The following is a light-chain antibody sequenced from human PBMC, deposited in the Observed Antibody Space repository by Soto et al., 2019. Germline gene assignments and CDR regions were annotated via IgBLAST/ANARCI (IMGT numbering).Light chain of an antibody. Sequence: QSVLTQPPSASAAPGQTVTISCSGSSSNIGNNYVSWYQQLPGTAPKLLIYDNNQRPSGIPYRFSGSKSGTSATLGITGLQTGDEADYYCGTWDSSLSAVLFGGGTKLTVL. CDR2: DNN. CDR3: GTWDSSLSAVL. CDR1: SSNIGNNY. J-gene: IGLJ2*01. V-gene: IGLV1-51*01.